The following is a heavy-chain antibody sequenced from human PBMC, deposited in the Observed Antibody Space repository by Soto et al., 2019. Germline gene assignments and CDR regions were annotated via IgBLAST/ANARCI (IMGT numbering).Heavy chain of an antibody. D-gene: IGHD4-17*01. V-gene: IGHV3-23*01. CDR2: ISGSGDST. CDR3: AKRTVGWHFDL. CDR1: GFTFSSYA. Sequence: EVQLLESGGGLVQPGGSLSLSCAASGFTFSSYAMSWVRQAPGKGLEWVSAISGSGDSTYYADSVKGRFTISRVSSKNTQYLQMSSLSTEDNAVYYWAKRTVGWHFDLWGRGTLVTVSS. J-gene: IGHJ2*01.